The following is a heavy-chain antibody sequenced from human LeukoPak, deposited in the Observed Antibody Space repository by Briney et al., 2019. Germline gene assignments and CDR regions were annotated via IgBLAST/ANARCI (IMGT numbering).Heavy chain of an antibody. D-gene: IGHD5-18*01. Sequence: SETLSLTRTVSGDSISSYYWSWIRQPPGKGLEWIGYIYYSGSTKYNPSLKSRVTISVDTSKNQFSLKLSSVTAADTAVYYCARVSGYSYGRRRRYFDYWGQGTLVTVSS. CDR1: GDSISSYY. J-gene: IGHJ4*02. V-gene: IGHV4-59*12. CDR3: ARVSGYSYGRRRRYFDY. CDR2: IYYSGST.